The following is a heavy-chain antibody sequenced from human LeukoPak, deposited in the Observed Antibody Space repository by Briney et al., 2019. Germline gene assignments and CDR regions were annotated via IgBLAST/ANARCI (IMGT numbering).Heavy chain of an antibody. CDR1: GFSFSSYA. J-gene: IGHJ4*02. CDR2: ISSNGGST. CDR3: ARDSGSSSAVDY. V-gene: IGHV3-64*01. Sequence: PGGSLRLSCTASGFSFSSYAMYWVRQAPGKGLEYVSAISSNGGSTYCANSVKGRFTISRDNSKNTLYLQMGSLRVEDVAVYYCARDSGSSSAVDYWGQGALVTVSS. D-gene: IGHD3-10*01.